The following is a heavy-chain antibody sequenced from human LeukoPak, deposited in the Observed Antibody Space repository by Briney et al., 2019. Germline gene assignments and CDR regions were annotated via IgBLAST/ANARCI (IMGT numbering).Heavy chain of an antibody. J-gene: IGHJ4*02. CDR1: GFTFDDYG. D-gene: IGHD4-17*01. Sequence: GGSLRLSCAASGFTFDDYGMSWVRQAPGKGLEWVSGINWNGGSTGYADSVKGRFTISRDNAKNSLYLQMNSLRAEDMALYYCAKDAGDYDYFDYWGQGTLVTVSS. CDR2: INWNGGST. V-gene: IGHV3-20*04. CDR3: AKDAGDYDYFDY.